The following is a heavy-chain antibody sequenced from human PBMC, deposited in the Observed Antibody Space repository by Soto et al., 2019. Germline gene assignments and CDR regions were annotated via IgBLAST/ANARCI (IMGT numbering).Heavy chain of an antibody. Sequence: SETLSLTCTVSGGSISSYYWSWIRQPPGKGLESIGYFYSSGSTNYNPSLESRVAISLDTSKNQFSLRLTSVTAADTAVYFCARVRTEYAGLDYWGQGTLVTSPQ. J-gene: IGHJ4*02. CDR2: FYSSGST. CDR1: GGSISSYY. D-gene: IGHD2-2*01. V-gene: IGHV4-59*12. CDR3: ARVRTEYAGLDY.